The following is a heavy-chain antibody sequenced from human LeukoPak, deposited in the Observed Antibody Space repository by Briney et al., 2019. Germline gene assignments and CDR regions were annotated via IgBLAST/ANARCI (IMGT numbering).Heavy chain of an antibody. V-gene: IGHV3-66*01. J-gene: IGHJ6*02. CDR1: GFTVSSNY. CDR2: IYSGGST. D-gene: IGHD2-15*01. CDR3: ARESVDYYYYYYGMDV. Sequence: GGSLRLSCAASGFTVSSNYMSWVRHAPGTGLEWVSVIYSGGSTYYAESVKGRCTISRDNSKNTLYLQMNSLRAEDTAVYYCARESVDYYYYYYGMDVWGQGTTVTVSS.